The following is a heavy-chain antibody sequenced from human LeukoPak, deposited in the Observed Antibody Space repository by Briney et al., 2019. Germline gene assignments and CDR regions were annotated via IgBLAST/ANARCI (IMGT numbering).Heavy chain of an antibody. J-gene: IGHJ5*02. CDR2: INHSGTT. V-gene: IGHV4-34*01. CDR3: ARASSFDKTTRWNPAYFGP. D-gene: IGHD1-1*01. CDR1: GGSITSHF. Sequence: SETLSLTCSVSGGSITSHFWSWIRQPPGKGLEWIGEINHSGTTNYNPSLKSRVTISVDTSKNRVSLDLASVTAADTAVYYCARASSFDKTTRWNPAYFGPWGPGSLVTVAS.